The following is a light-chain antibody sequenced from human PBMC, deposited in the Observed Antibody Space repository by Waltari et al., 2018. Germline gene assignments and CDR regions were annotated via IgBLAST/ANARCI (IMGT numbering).Light chain of an antibody. Sequence: IVLTQSPDTLSLSPGQRATPSCRASQTINNNFLVWYQQKPGQAPRPPVHGASSRATGFPDRFSGSGSGTDFTLTISRLEPEDVAVYYCQQYDGSILTFGGGTKVEI. CDR2: GAS. V-gene: IGKV3-20*01. J-gene: IGKJ4*01. CDR1: QTINNNF. CDR3: QQYDGSILT.